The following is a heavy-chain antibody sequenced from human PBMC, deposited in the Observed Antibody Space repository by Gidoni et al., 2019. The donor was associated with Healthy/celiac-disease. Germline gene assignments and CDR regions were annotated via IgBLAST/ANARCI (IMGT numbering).Heavy chain of an antibody. CDR2: INPSGGST. V-gene: IGHV1-46*01. Sequence: QVQLVQSGAEVKKPGASVKVSCKASGYTFTSYYMHWVRQAPGQGLEWRGIINPSGGSTSYAQKFQGRVTMTRDTSTSTVYMELSSLRSEDTAVYYCARQISPTEGTPGGPLYYFDYWGQGTLVTVSS. CDR1: GYTFTSYY. D-gene: IGHD4-17*01. J-gene: IGHJ4*02. CDR3: ARQISPTEGTPGGPLYYFDY.